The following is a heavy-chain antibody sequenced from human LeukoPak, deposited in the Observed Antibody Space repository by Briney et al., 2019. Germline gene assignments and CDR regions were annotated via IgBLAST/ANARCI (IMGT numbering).Heavy chain of an antibody. V-gene: IGHV3-23*01. CDR1: GFTFSSYA. CDR2: ISDSGGST. CDR3: AKIGYKDLVGTIHFDY. J-gene: IGHJ4*02. D-gene: IGHD1-26*01. Sequence: GGSLRLSCAASGFTFSSYAMTWVRQPPGKGLEWVSAISDSGGSTYYADSVKGRFTISRGNSKNTLYLQMNSLRAEDTAVYYCAKIGYKDLVGTIHFDYWGQGTLVTVPS.